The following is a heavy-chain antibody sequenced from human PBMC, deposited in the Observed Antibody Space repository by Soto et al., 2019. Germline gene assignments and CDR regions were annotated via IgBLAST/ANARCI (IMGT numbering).Heavy chain of an antibody. V-gene: IGHV4-59*01. CDR2: IYYSGST. J-gene: IGHJ4*02. D-gene: IGHD5-12*01. CDR3: ARARRNGYNSLPLPFDC. CDR1: GGSISSYY. Sequence: SATLSLTCSVSGGSISSYYWSWIRQPPGKGLEWIGYIYYSGSTTYNPSLKSRVTISVDTSKNHFSLRLSSVTAADTAVYYCARARRNGYNSLPLPFDCWGQGTLVTVSS.